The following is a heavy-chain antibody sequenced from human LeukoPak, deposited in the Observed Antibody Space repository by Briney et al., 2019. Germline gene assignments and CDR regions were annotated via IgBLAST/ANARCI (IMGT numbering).Heavy chain of an antibody. V-gene: IGHV4-39*01. CDR3: ARHSLRSRPSNWFDP. D-gene: IGHD6-13*01. CDR2: IYYSGST. J-gene: IGHJ5*02. Sequence: SETLSLTCTVSCGSISSSSYYWGWIRQPPGKGLERIGSIYYSGSTYYNPSLKSRVTISVDTSKNQFSLKLSSVTAADTAVYYCARHSLRSRPSNWFDPWGQGTLVTVSS. CDR1: CGSISSSSYY.